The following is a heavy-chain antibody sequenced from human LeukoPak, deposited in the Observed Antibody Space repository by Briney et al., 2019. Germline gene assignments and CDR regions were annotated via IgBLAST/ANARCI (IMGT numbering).Heavy chain of an antibody. CDR3: AKDQAPRIYYDSSGYYYFDY. V-gene: IGHV3-21*04. CDR1: GFTFSSYS. Sequence: PGGSLRLSCAASGFTFSSYSMNWVRQAPGKGLEWVSSISSSSSYIYYADSVKGRFTISRDNSKNTLYLQMNSLRAEDTAVYYCAKDQAPRIYYDSSGYYYFDYWGQGTLVTVSS. J-gene: IGHJ4*02. D-gene: IGHD3-22*01. CDR2: ISSSSSYI.